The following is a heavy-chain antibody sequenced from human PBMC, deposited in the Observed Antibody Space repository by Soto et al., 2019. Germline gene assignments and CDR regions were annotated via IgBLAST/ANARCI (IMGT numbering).Heavy chain of an antibody. CDR2: ISYDGSNK. J-gene: IGHJ3*02. CDR3: AKERDAFDI. Sequence: QVQLVESGGGVVQPGRSLRVSCAASGFTFSSYGMHWVRQAPGKGLEWVAVISYDGSNKYYADSVKGRFTISRDNSKNTLDLQMNSLRAEDTAVYYGAKERDAFDIWGQGTMVAVSS. CDR1: GFTFSSYG. V-gene: IGHV3-30*18.